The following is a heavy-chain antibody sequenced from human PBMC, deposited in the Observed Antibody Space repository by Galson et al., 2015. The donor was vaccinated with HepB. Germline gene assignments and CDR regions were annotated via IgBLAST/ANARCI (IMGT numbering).Heavy chain of an antibody. CDR3: AKDPYLYSALAGTMAGFDY. CDR2: ISDSGGTI. V-gene: IGHV3-11*04. Sequence: SLRLSCAASGFTFSDYFMSWIRQAPGKGLEWISYISDSGGTIYYADPVKGRFTISRDNSKNTLYLQMNSLRAEDTALYYCAKDPYLYSALAGTMAGFDYWGQGTLVTVSS. CDR1: GFTFSDYF. D-gene: IGHD6-19*01. J-gene: IGHJ4*02.